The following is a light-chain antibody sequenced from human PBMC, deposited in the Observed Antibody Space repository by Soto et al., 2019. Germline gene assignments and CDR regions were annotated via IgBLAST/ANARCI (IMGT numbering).Light chain of an antibody. V-gene: IGKV3D-20*02. CDR3: QQRSNWPPRLT. Sequence: EIVLTQSPATRSLSPGGRATLSCMASQILSSTFLAWYQQKPGQPPRLLIYDSSTRATGFPDRFSGSGSGTDFTLTISSLEPEDFAVYYCQQRSNWPPRLTFGGGTKVDIK. CDR1: QILSSTF. J-gene: IGKJ4*01. CDR2: DSS.